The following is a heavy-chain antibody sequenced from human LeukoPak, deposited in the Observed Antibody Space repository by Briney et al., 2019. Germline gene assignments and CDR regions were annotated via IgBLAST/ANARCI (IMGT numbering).Heavy chain of an antibody. CDR3: ARQDYDSSGYYSLNYFDY. D-gene: IGHD3-22*01. V-gene: IGHV4-39*01. J-gene: IGHJ4*02. CDR1: GGSISSSTYY. Sequence: PSETLSLTCTVSGGSISSSTYYWGWIRQPPGKGLEWIVSIYCSGSTYYNPSLKSRVTISVATSKNHFSLMLSSVTAADTAVYYCARQDYDSSGYYSLNYFDYWGQGTLVTVSS. CDR2: IYCSGST.